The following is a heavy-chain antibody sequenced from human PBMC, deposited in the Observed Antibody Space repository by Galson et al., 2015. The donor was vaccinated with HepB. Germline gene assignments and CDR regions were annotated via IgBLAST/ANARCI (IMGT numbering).Heavy chain of an antibody. Sequence: SLRLSCAASGFTVSSNYVNWVRQAPGKGLEWVSVIYIGGSTYYADSVKGRFTISRDNSKNTLYLQMNSLRAEDTAVYYCARGGGTYYGSYGVDVWGKGTTVTVSS. CDR2: IYIGGST. V-gene: IGHV3-66*01. CDR1: GFTVSSNY. J-gene: IGHJ6*04. D-gene: IGHD3-10*01. CDR3: ARGGGTYYGSYGVDV.